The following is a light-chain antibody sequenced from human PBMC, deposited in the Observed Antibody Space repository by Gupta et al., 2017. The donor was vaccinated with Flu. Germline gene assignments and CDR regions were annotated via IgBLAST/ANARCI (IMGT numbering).Light chain of an antibody. J-gene: IGLJ2*01. CDR2: AKN. CDR1: SLRSSY. CDR3: NSRDSSDNHQAV. Sequence: SSELTQDPAVSVALGQTVRITCQGDSLRSSYASWYQQKPGQAPVLVIYAKNNRPSGSPDRFSGSSSGNTASLTITGAQAEDEADYYCNSRDSSDNHQAVFGGGTKLTVL. V-gene: IGLV3-19*01.